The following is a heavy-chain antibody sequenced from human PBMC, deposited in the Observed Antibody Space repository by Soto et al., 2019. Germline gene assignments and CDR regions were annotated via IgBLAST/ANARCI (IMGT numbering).Heavy chain of an antibody. D-gene: IGHD3-22*01. CDR1: GFTFSSYG. V-gene: IGHV3-33*01. CDR2: IWYDGSNK. CDR3: ARYYDSSGYYAQDDAFDI. Sequence: QVQLVESGGGVVQPGRSLRLSCAASGFTFSSYGMHWVRQAPGKGLEWVADIWYDGSNKYYADSVKGRFTISRDNSKNTLYLQMNSLRAEDTAVYYCARYYDSSGYYAQDDAFDIWCQGTMVTVSS. J-gene: IGHJ3*02.